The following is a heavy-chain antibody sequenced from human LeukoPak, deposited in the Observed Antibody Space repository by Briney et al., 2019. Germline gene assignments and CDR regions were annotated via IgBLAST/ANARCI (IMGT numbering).Heavy chain of an antibody. D-gene: IGHD6-13*01. V-gene: IGHV4-59*01. J-gene: IGHJ4*02. Sequence: PSETLSLTCTVSGGSISSYYWSWIRQPPGKGLEWIGYIYYSGSTNYNPSLKSRVTISVDTSKNQFSLKLSSVTAADTAVYYCARSGLAASAFDYWGQGTLVTVSS. CDR1: GGSISSYY. CDR3: ARSGLAASAFDY. CDR2: IYYSGST.